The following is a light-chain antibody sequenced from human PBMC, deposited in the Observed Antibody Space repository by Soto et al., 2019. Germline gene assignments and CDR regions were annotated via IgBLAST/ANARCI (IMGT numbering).Light chain of an antibody. CDR3: QQYGSSPFT. J-gene: IGKJ3*01. CDR2: GAS. CDR1: QSVSSNY. Sequence: EIMLTQSPGTLSLSPGERGTLSCRASQSVSSNYLAWYQQKPGQAPRLLIYGASSRATGIPDRFSGSGSGTDFTLTISRLEPEDFAVYYCQQYGSSPFTFGPGTKVDIK. V-gene: IGKV3-20*01.